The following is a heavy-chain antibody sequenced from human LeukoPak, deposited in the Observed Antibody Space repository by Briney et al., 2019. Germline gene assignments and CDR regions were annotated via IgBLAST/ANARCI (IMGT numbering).Heavy chain of an antibody. CDR3: ARRYSSGWYVRY. Sequence: PSETLSLTCAVYGGSFSGYYWSWIRQPPGKGLEWIGEINHSGSTNYNPSLKSRVTISVDTSKNQFSLKLSSVTAADTAVYYCARRYSSGWYVRYWGQGTLVTVSS. CDR1: GGSFSGYY. V-gene: IGHV4-34*01. D-gene: IGHD6-19*01. J-gene: IGHJ4*02. CDR2: INHSGST.